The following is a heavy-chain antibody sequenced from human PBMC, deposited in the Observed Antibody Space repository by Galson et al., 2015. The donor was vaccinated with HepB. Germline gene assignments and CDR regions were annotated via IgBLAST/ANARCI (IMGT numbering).Heavy chain of an antibody. CDR3: ARFDTYGRTIDY. D-gene: IGHD3-16*01. V-gene: IGHV4-59*01. J-gene: IGHJ4*02. CDR2: IYYSGST. Sequence: LSLTCTVSGGSISSYYWSWIRQPPGKGLEWIGYIYYSGSTNYNPSLKSRVTISVDTSKNQFSLKLSSVTAADTAVYYCARFDTYGRTIDYWGQGTLVTVSS. CDR1: GGSISSYY.